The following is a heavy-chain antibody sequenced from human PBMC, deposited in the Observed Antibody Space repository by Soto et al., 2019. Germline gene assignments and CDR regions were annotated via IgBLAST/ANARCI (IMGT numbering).Heavy chain of an antibody. CDR2: IYDTASA. D-gene: IGHD6-6*01. J-gene: IGHJ4*02. Sequence: QVQLQESGPGLVKASQTLSLICNVSGESISSGGYYWSWIRHHPGKVLEWIGYIYDTASAYYNPSLKSRGXXXMXXSKNHLAMKLSSVTAADTAVYYCARASSSSSAADHWGQGTLITVSS. CDR1: GESISSGGYY. CDR3: ARASSSSSAADH. V-gene: IGHV4-31*03.